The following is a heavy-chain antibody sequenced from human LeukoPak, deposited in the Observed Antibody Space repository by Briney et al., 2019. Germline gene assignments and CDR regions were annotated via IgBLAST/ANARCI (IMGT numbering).Heavy chain of an antibody. CDR2: ISSSSSYI. V-gene: IGHV3-21*01. CDR3: ARDVTGYYSFWIDP. J-gene: IGHJ5*02. CDR1: GFTFSSYS. Sequence: GGSLRLSCAASGFTFSSYSMNWVRQAPGKGLEWVSSISSSSSYIYYADSVKGRFTISRDNAKNSLYLQMNSLRAEDTAVYYCARDVTGYYSFWIDPWGQGTLVTVSS. D-gene: IGHD3-9*01.